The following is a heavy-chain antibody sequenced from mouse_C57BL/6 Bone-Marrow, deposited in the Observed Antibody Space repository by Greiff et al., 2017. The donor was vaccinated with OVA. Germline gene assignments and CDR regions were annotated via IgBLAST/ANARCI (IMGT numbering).Heavy chain of an antibody. CDR2: ISYDGSN. D-gene: IGHD2-5*01. Sequence: EVKLMESGPGLVKPSQSLSLTCSVTGYSITSGYYWNWIRQFPGNKLEWMGYISYDGSNNYNPSLKNRISITRDTSKNQFFLKLNSVTTEDTATYYCARDYSNFYWYFDVWGTGTTVTVSS. CDR3: ARDYSNFYWYFDV. V-gene: IGHV3-6*01. J-gene: IGHJ1*03. CDR1: GYSITSGYY.